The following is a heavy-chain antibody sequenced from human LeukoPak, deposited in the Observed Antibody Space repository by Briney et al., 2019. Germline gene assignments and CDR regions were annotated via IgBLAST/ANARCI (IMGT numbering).Heavy chain of an antibody. CDR1: GFSLSTSGVG. J-gene: IGHJ4*02. CDR2: IYWDDDK. V-gene: IGHV2-5*02. D-gene: IGHD3-3*01. CDR3: AHTRSDFWSGYWVPFDY. Sequence: SGPTLVKPTQTLTLTCTFSGFSLSTSGVGVGWIRQPPGKALEWLALIYWDDDKRYSPSLRRRLTITKDTSKKQVVLTMTNMDPVDTATYYCAHTRSDFWSGYWVPFDYWGQGTLVTVSS.